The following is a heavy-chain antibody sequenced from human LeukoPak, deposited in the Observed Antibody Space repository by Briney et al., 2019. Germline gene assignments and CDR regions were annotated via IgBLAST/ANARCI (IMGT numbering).Heavy chain of an antibody. CDR2: INHSGST. D-gene: IGHD2-2*01. CDR3: ARRVGGYCSSSSCYGPQSPPDY. J-gene: IGHJ4*02. CDR1: GGSFSGYY. Sequence: SETLSLTCGVYGGSFSGYYWSWIRQPPGKGLEWIGEINHSGSTNYNPSLKSRVTILVDTSKNQFSLKLSSVTAADTAVYYCARRVGGYCSSSSCYGPQSPPDYWGQGTLVTVSS. V-gene: IGHV4-34*01.